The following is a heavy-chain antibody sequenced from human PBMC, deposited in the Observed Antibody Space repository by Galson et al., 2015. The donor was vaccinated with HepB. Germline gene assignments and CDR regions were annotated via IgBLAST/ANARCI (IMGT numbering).Heavy chain of an antibody. CDR1: GYTFTSYY. D-gene: IGHD6-13*01. Sequence: SVKVSCKASGYTFTSYYMHWVRQAPGQGLEWMGIINPSGGSTSYAQKFQGRVTMTRDTSTSTVYMELSSLRSEDTAVYYCARGKALAAAGIRCLFYWGRGTLVTVSS. CDR2: INPSGGST. V-gene: IGHV1-46*01. J-gene: IGHJ4*02. CDR3: ARGKALAAAGIRCLFY.